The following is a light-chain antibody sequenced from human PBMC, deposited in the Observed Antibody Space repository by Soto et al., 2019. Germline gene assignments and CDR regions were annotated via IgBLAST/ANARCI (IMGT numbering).Light chain of an antibody. V-gene: IGKV3-15*01. Sequence: EIVMTQSPATLSVSPGERATLSCRASQSVSSTLAWYQQKPGQAPRLLIYGASTRATGVPARFSGSGSGTEFTLTISSLQSEDVAVYYCQQYYSTPYTFGQGTKLEIK. CDR2: GAS. J-gene: IGKJ2*01. CDR1: QSVSST. CDR3: QQYYSTPYT.